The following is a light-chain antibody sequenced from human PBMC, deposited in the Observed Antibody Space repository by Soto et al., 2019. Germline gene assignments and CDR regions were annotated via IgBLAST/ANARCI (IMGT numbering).Light chain of an antibody. V-gene: IGKV3-20*01. CDR1: QSVSNSQ. Sequence: EIVLTQSPGTLSLSPGERATLSCRASQSVSNSQFGWYQQKPGQAPRLLIYGASSTTTGISDWFSGSASAKDFTPIISLLAPEYVAVYCQQQYDRPPIFGGGTKVEIK. J-gene: IGKJ4*01. CDR3: QQYDRPPI. CDR2: GAS.